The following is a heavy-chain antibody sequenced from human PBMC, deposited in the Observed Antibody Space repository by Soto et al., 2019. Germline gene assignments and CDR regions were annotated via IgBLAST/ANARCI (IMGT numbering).Heavy chain of an antibody. Sequence: ASVKVSCKTSNYNFTNYAITWVRQAPGQGLEWVGWISTYNGNTKSAQNLQGRVTMTTDTSTGTAYMDLRALRSDDTAIYYCAGMISSAADLWGQGALVTVSS. CDR2: ISTYNGNT. V-gene: IGHV1-18*01. CDR3: AGMISSAADL. D-gene: IGHD3-16*01. CDR1: NYNFTNYA. J-gene: IGHJ5*02.